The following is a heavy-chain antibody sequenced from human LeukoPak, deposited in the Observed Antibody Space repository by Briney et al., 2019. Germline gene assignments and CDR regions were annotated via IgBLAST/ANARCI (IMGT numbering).Heavy chain of an antibody. CDR1: GFTFSSYW. CDR2: IKQDGSEE. J-gene: IGHJ4*02. CDR3: AKGRDYGDSFDY. Sequence: GGSLRLSCAASGFTFSSYWMNWVRQAPGKGLEWVANIKQDGSEEYYVDSVKGRFTISRDNAKNSLYLQMNSLRAEDTAVYYCAKGRDYGDSFDYWGQGTLVTVSS. D-gene: IGHD4-17*01. V-gene: IGHV3-7*01.